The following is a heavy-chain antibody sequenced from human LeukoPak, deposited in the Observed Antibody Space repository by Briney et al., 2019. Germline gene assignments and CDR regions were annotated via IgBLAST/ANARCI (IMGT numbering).Heavy chain of an antibody. CDR3: AREWQRGSFGFDY. CDR1: GFTFSSYG. CDR2: IWNDGSNK. J-gene: IGHJ4*02. Sequence: GRSLRLSCAASGFTFSSYGMHWVRQAPGKGLEWVAVIWNDGSNKNYADSVKGRFTISRDNSKNTLYLQMNSLTAEDPAVFYCAREWQRGSFGFDYWGQGTLVTVSS. D-gene: IGHD1-26*01. V-gene: IGHV3-33*01.